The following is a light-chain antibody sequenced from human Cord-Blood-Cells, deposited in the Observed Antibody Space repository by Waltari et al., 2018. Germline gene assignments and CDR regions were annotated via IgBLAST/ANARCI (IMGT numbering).Light chain of an antibody. J-gene: IGKJ4*01. V-gene: IGKV1-33*01. Sequence: DIQMTQSPSSLSASVGDRVTFTCQARQDISNYLNWYQQKPGKAHKHLIYDASNLETGVPSRFSGSGTGTDFTFTMSSRQSEDFATYYCQQYDNVFFGGGTKVESK. CDR3: QQYDNVF. CDR2: DAS. CDR1: QDISNY.